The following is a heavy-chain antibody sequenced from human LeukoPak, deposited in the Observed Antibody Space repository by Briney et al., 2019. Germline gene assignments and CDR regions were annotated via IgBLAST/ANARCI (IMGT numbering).Heavy chain of an antibody. CDR1: GYTFTSYG. CDR2: ISAYNGNT. Sequence: ASVKVSYKASGYTFTSYGISWVRQAPGQGLEWTGWISAYNGNTNYAQKLQGRVTMTTDTSTSTAYMELRSLRSDDTAVYYCARVITMVRGVFRWFDPWGQGTLVTVSS. V-gene: IGHV1-18*01. D-gene: IGHD3-10*01. CDR3: ARVITMVRGVFRWFDP. J-gene: IGHJ5*02.